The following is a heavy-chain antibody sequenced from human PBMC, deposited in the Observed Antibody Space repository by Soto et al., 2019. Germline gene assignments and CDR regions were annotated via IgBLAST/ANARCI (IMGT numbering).Heavy chain of an antibody. CDR2: FYSGGSI. J-gene: IGHJ5*02. Sequence: SETLSLTCFVSGYFVGAGGYYWSWIRHHPGKGLEWIGSFYSGGSIIYNPSLRSRVSITGDMSTNQFSMSLTSVTAADTARYYCARMYSSGSGWFHPWGQGTLVTVSS. D-gene: IGHD6-19*01. V-gene: IGHV4-31*03. CDR1: GYFVGAGGYY. CDR3: ARMYSSGSGWFHP.